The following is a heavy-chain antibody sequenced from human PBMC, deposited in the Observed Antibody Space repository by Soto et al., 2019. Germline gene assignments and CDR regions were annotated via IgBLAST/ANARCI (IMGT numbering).Heavy chain of an antibody. D-gene: IGHD4-17*01. CDR2: IRSKAYSGTT. Sequence: GGSLRLSCTASGFTFGDYAMSWFRQAPGKGLEWVGFIRSKAYSGTTEYAASVKGRFTISRDDSKSIAYLQMNSLKTEDTAVYYCTTYGDYHFLLLVWGQGTLVTVSS. CDR3: TTYGDYHFLLLV. CDR1: GFTFGDYA. V-gene: IGHV3-49*03. J-gene: IGHJ4*02.